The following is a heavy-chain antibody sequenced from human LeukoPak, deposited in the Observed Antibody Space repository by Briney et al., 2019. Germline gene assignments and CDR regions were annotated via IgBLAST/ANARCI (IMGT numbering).Heavy chain of an antibody. V-gene: IGHV3-7*01. D-gene: IGHD3-10*01. J-gene: IGHJ4*02. CDR3: ARITMVRGVIFDY. Sequence: PGGSLRLSCAASGFTFSSSWMSWVRQAPGKGLEWVANIKQDGSEKYYVDSVKGRFTISRDNAKNSLYLQMNSLRAEDTAVYYCARITMVRGVIFDYWGQGTLVTVSS. CDR1: GFTFSSSW. CDR2: IKQDGSEK.